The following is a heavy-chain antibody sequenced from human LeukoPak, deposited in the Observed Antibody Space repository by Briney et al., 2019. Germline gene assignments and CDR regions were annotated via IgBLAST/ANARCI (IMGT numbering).Heavy chain of an antibody. D-gene: IGHD3-16*02. CDR3: ARGHPYYDYVWGSYRYIIDY. J-gene: IGHJ4*02. V-gene: IGHV4-34*01. CDR2: INHSGST. CDR1: GGSFSGYY. Sequence: SETLSLTCAVYGGSFSGYYWSWVRQPPGKGLEWIGEINHSGSTNYNPSLKSRVTISVDTSKNQFSLKLSSVTAADTAVYYCARGHPYYDYVWGSYRYIIDYWGQGTLVTVSS.